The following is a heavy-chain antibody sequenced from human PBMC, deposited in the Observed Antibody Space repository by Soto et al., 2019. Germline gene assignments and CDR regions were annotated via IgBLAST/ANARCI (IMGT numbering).Heavy chain of an antibody. V-gene: IGHV1-46*01. Sequence: ASVKVSCKASGYPFTSYYMHCVRHAPGQGLEWMGIINPSGGSTSYAQKFQGRVTMTRDTSTSTVYMELSSLRSEDTAVYYCARVGDSSGYHYSYDYWGQGTMVTVSS. D-gene: IGHD3-22*01. CDR3: ARVGDSSGYHYSYDY. CDR2: INPSGGST. CDR1: GYPFTSYY. J-gene: IGHJ4*02.